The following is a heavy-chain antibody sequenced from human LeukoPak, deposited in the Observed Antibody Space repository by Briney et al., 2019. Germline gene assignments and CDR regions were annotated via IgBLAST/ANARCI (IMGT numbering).Heavy chain of an antibody. CDR1: GFTFSSYS. CDR3: ARYCSSTSCYSGFGY. V-gene: IGHV3-21*01. CDR2: ISSSGSYI. D-gene: IGHD2-2*01. Sequence: PGGSLRLSCAASGFTFSSYSMNWVRQAPGKGLEWVSSISSSGSYIYYADSVKGRFTISRDNAKNSLYLQMNSLRAEDTAVYYCARYCSSTSCYSGFGYWGQGTLVTVSS. J-gene: IGHJ4*02.